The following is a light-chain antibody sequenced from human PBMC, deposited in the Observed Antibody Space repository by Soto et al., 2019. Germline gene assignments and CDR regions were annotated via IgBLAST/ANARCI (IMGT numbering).Light chain of an antibody. CDR2: EVT. V-gene: IGLV2-14*01. CDR1: RTDIGGYNY. CDR3: TPYTNSKAYIL. J-gene: IGLJ2*01. Sequence: QSALTQPASVSGSLGQSITISCTGTRTDIGGYNYVSWYQQYPGKAPKLVICEVTSRPSGISDRFSGSKSGNTASLTISGLQAEDEADYFCTPYTNSKAYILFGGGTKVTVL.